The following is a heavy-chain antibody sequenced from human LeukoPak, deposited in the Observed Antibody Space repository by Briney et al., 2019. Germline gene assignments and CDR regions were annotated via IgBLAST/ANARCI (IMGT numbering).Heavy chain of an antibody. V-gene: IGHV3-30*02. CDR3: ARAPGAAASMDV. J-gene: IGHJ6*03. CDR2: IRYDGSNK. D-gene: IGHD6-13*01. Sequence: GGSLRLSCAASGFTFSSYGMHWVRQAPGKGLEWVAFIRYDGSNKYYADSVKGRFTISRDNAKNSLYLQMNSLRVEDTAVYFCARAPGAAASMDVWGKGTTVTVSS. CDR1: GFTFSSYG.